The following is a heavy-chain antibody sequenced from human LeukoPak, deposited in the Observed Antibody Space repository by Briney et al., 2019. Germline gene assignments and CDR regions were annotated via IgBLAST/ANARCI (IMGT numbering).Heavy chain of an antibody. D-gene: IGHD5-24*01. J-gene: IGHJ4*02. CDR2: INHSGST. Sequence: SETLSLTCAVYGGSFSGYYWSWIRQPPGKGLEWIGEINHSGSTNNNPSLKTRVTISVDTSKNQFSLKLSSVTAADTAVYYCANSRDGYSVDYWGQGTLVTVSS. V-gene: IGHV4-34*01. CDR3: ANSRDGYSVDY. CDR1: GGSFSGYY.